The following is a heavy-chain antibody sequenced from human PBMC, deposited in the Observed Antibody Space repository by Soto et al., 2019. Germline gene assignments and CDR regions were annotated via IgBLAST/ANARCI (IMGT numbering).Heavy chain of an antibody. CDR3: ARDLDGLHDDNSGPYPRPG. D-gene: IGHD3-22*01. Sequence: SETLSLTCTLSGGSISSDDYYWSWIRQAPGRGLEWIGYIHSSGSIYYNPSLKSRATMSIDTARNQFSLKVSSVTVADTAVYYCARDLDGLHDDNSGPYPRPGWGQGTLVTVSS. CDR1: GGSISSDDYY. V-gene: IGHV4-30-4*01. CDR2: IHSSGSI. J-gene: IGHJ1*01.